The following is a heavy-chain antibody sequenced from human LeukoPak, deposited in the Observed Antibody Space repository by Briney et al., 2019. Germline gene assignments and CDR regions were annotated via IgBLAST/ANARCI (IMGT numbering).Heavy chain of an antibody. Sequence: SETLSLTCTVSGGSISSYYWSWIRQPPGKGLVWIGYIYYSGSTNYNPSLKSRVTISVDTSKNQFSLKLSSVTAADTAVYYCARAGNDILTGYYTPDYWGQGTLVTVSS. CDR2: IYYSGST. CDR1: GGSISSYY. CDR3: ARAGNDILTGYYTPDY. V-gene: IGHV4-59*01. D-gene: IGHD3-9*01. J-gene: IGHJ4*02.